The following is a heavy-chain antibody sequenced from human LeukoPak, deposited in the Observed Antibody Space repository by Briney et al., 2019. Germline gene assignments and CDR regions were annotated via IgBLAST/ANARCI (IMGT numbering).Heavy chain of an antibody. Sequence: SETLSLTCTVSGGSISSSGYYWGWIRQPPGKGLEWIGSIYYSGSTYYNPSLKSRVTISVDTSKNQFSLKLSSVTAADTAVYYCATLYYYGSGSYYNDYWGQGTLVTVSS. CDR3: ATLYYYGSGSYYNDY. V-gene: IGHV4-39*01. D-gene: IGHD3-10*01. CDR2: IYYSGST. CDR1: GGSISSSGYY. J-gene: IGHJ4*02.